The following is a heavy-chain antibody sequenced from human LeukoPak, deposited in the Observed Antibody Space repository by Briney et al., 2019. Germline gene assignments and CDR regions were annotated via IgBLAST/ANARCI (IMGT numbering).Heavy chain of an antibody. CDR3: AKVGGGYSYAYFDY. J-gene: IGHJ4*02. D-gene: IGHD5-18*01. CDR2: ISGSGGST. Sequence: GGSLRLSCAASGFTFSSCAMSWVRQAPGKGLEWVSAISGSGGSTYYADSVKGRFTISRDNSKNTLYLQMNSLRAEDTAVYYCAKVGGGYSYAYFDYWGQGTLVTVSS. V-gene: IGHV3-23*01. CDR1: GFTFSSCA.